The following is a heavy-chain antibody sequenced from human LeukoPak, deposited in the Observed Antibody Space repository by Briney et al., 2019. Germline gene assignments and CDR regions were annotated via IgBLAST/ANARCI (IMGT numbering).Heavy chain of an antibody. CDR2: IIPIFGTA. Sequence: GASVKVSCKASGGTFSSYAISWVRQAPGQGLEWMGGIIPIFGTANYAQKFQGRVTITADESTSTAYMELSSLRSEDAAVCYCARHQAVAGPFDYWGQGTLVTVSS. CDR3: ARHQAVAGPFDY. D-gene: IGHD6-19*01. V-gene: IGHV1-69*13. CDR1: GGTFSSYA. J-gene: IGHJ4*02.